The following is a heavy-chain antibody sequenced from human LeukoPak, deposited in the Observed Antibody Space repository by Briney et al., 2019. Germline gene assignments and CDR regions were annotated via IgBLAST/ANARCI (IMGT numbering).Heavy chain of an antibody. Sequence: PGGSLRLSCAASGFTVSSNYMSWVRQAPGKGLEWVSVIYSGGSTYYADSVKGRFTISRDNSKNTLYLQMNSLRAEDTAVHYCARGVVINHFFDYWGQGTLVTVSS. V-gene: IGHV3-53*01. CDR2: IYSGGST. J-gene: IGHJ4*02. CDR3: ARGVVINHFFDY. D-gene: IGHD3-3*01. CDR1: GFTVSSNY.